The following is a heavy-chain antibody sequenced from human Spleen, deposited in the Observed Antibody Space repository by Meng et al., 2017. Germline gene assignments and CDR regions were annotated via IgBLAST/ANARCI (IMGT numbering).Heavy chain of an antibody. CDR3: ASQVFSGLNWFGP. J-gene: IGHJ5*02. D-gene: IGHD3-10*01. V-gene: IGHV4-4*02. CDR1: GGSISSNNW. Sequence: QVQLPESGPGRVKPSATLSLTCAVSGGSISSNNWWSWVRQPPGKGLEWIGEIYHSGSTNYNPSLKSRVTMSVDKSKNQFSLKLSSVTAADTAVYYCASQVFSGLNWFGPWGQGTLVTVSS. CDR2: IYHSGST.